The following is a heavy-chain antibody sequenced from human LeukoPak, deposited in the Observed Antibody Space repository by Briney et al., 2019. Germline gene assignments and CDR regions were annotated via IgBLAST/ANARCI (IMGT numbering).Heavy chain of an antibody. V-gene: IGHV4-59*01. J-gene: IGHJ6*03. D-gene: IGHD2-15*01. CDR3: ARTTEGYCRGRSCYSYYYYMDV. Sequence: SETLSLTCTVSGGSLSSYYWGWIRQPPGKGLEWIGYIHYSGSTNYNPSLTSRVTISVDTSKNQFSLKLSSVTAADTAVYYCARTTEGYCRGRSCYSYYYYMDVWGKGTTVTVSS. CDR2: IHYSGST. CDR1: GGSLSSYY.